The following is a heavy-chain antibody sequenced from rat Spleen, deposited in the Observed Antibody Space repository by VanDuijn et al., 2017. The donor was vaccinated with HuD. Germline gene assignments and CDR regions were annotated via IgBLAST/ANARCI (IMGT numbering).Heavy chain of an antibody. J-gene: IGHJ3*01. CDR1: GFSLTSYS. CDR3: TRDRGTIAVPPGFAY. D-gene: IGHD1-2*01. V-gene: IGHV2-63*01. CDR2: MWYDGDT. Sequence: VHLKESGPGLVQPSETLSLTCTVSGFSLTSYSVSWVRQSSGKGPEWRGRMWYDGDTAFNSALKSRLSISRDTSKNQVFLKMNSLQTDDTGTYYCTRDRGTIAVPPGFAYWGQGTLVTVSS.